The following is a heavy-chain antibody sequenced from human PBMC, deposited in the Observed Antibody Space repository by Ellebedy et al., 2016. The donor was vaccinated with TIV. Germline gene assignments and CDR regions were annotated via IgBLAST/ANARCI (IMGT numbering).Heavy chain of an antibody. V-gene: IGHV5-51*01. CDR2: IYPGDSDT. D-gene: IGHD6-13*01. CDR3: ARTDGSWDYYYYMDV. J-gene: IGHJ6*03. Sequence: GESLKISXKGSGYSFTSYWIGWVRQMPGKGLEWMGIIYPGDSDTRYSPSFQGQVTISADKSISTAYLQWSSLKASDIAMYYCARTDGSWDYYYYMDVWGKGTTVTVSS. CDR1: GYSFTSYW.